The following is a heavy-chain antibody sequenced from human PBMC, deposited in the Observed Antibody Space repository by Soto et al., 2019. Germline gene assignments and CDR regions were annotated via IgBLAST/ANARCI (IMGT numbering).Heavy chain of an antibody. Sequence: KPSGTLSLTCAVYGGSFSGYDWSWIRQPPGKGLEWIGEINHSGSTNYNPSLKSRVTISVDTSKNQFSLKLSSVTAADTAVYYCARAYYGSGSYHYYYYYMDVWGKGTTVTVSS. J-gene: IGHJ6*03. V-gene: IGHV4-34*01. D-gene: IGHD3-10*01. CDR3: ARAYYGSGSYHYYYYYMDV. CDR1: GGSFSGYD. CDR2: INHSGST.